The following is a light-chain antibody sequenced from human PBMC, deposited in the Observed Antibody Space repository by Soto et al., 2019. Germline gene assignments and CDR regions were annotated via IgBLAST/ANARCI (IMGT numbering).Light chain of an antibody. CDR1: QSISTW. CDR3: QQYNSFSAFA. J-gene: IGKJ3*01. CDR2: KAS. V-gene: IGKV1-5*03. Sequence: DIQMTQSPSTLSASVGDRVTITCRASQSISTWLAWYQQKPGKAPKLLIYKASSLKSGVPSRFSGSGSGTEFTITISSLQPDDFATYYCQQYNSFSAFAFGPGTKVDIK.